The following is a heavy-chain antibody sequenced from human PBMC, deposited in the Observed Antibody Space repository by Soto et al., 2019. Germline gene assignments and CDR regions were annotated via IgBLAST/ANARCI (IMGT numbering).Heavy chain of an antibody. Sequence: SVKVSCKASGGTFSSYAISWVRQAPGQGLEWMGGIIPIFGTANYAQKFQGRVTITADESTSTAYMELSSLRSEDTAVYYCARAEPITFGGVIVTNYFDYWGQGTLVTVSS. D-gene: IGHD3-16*02. J-gene: IGHJ4*02. V-gene: IGHV1-69*13. CDR2: IIPIFGTA. CDR3: ARAEPITFGGVIVTNYFDY. CDR1: GGTFSSYA.